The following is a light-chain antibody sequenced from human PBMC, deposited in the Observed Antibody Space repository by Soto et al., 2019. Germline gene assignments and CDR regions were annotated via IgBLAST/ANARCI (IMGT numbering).Light chain of an antibody. CDR2: DIF. Sequence: EVGISQWPPTQYKKTGERATLSCRASQSVGSDLAWYQQKPGQAPRLVIYDIFTRATGVPTRISGSGSGTEFTLTISSLQSENFPVYYCQHDISFPPPFGGWSQV. CDR3: QHDISFPPP. J-gene: IGKJ4*01. V-gene: IGKV3D-15*01. CDR1: QSVGSD.